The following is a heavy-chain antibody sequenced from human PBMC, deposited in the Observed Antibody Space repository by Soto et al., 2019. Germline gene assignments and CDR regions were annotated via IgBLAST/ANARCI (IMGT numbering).Heavy chain of an antibody. CDR3: AHRDYYGSGSYSGGPEHYFDY. V-gene: IGHV2-5*02. CDR1: GFSLSTSGVG. CDR2: IYWDDDK. Sequence: QITLKESGPTLVKPTQTLTLTCTFSGFSLSTSGVGVGWIRQPPGKALEWLALIYWDDDKRYSPSLKSRLTITKDTSKNQVVLTMTNMDPVDTATYYCAHRDYYGSGSYSGGPEHYFDYWGQGTLVTVSS. J-gene: IGHJ4*02. D-gene: IGHD3-10*01.